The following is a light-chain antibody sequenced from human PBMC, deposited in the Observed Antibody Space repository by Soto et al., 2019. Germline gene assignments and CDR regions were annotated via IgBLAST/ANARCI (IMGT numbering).Light chain of an antibody. CDR3: QQYNSYWIT. CDR2: DAS. J-gene: IGKJ5*01. V-gene: IGKV1-5*01. Sequence: DIQMTQSPSTLSASVGDRVTITCRASQSISSWLAWYQQKPGKAPRLLIYDASSLESGVPSRFSGSGSGTESTHTISSLQPDDFATYYCQQYNSYWITFGQGTRLEIK. CDR1: QSISSW.